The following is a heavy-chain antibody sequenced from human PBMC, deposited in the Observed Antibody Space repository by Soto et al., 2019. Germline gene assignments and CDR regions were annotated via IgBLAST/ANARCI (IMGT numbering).Heavy chain of an antibody. CDR2: INPSGGST. J-gene: IGHJ5*02. CDR1: GYTFTSYY. V-gene: IGHV1-46*01. Sequence: GASVKVSCKASGYTFTSYYMHWVRHAPGQGLEWMGIINPSGGSTSYAQKFQGRVTMTRDTSTSTVYMELSSLRSEDTAVYYCARDRAFGDIVVVVAAYWFDPWGQGTLVTVSS. D-gene: IGHD2-15*01. CDR3: ARDRAFGDIVVVVAAYWFDP.